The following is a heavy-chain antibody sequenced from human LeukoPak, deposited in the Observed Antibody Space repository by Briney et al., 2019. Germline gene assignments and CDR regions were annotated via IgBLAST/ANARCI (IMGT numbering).Heavy chain of an antibody. D-gene: IGHD3-3*01. CDR1: GFTFSSYS. V-gene: IGHV3-23*01. J-gene: IGHJ4*02. CDR3: AKDRVRFLIPDD. Sequence: GGSLRLSCAASGFTFSSYSMNWVRQAPGKGLEWVSGISGSGGDTYYPDSVKGRFTISRDNSKNTLSLQMDSLRAEDTAVYYCAKDRVRFLIPDDLGQGTLVTVSS. CDR2: ISGSGGDT.